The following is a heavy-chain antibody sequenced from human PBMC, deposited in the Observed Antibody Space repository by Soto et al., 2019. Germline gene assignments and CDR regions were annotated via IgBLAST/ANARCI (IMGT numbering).Heavy chain of an antibody. Sequence: ESGGGLVKPGGSLRLSCAASGFTFSSYSMNWVRQAPGKGLEWVSSISSSSSYIYYADSVKGRFTISRDNAKNSLYLQMNSLRAEDTAVYYCARDGVAVAGTPDYWGQGTLVTVSS. V-gene: IGHV3-21*01. D-gene: IGHD6-19*01. CDR1: GFTFSSYS. J-gene: IGHJ4*02. CDR2: ISSSSSYI. CDR3: ARDGVAVAGTPDY.